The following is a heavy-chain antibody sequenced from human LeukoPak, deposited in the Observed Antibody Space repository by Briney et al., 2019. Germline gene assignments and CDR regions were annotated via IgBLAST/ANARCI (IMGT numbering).Heavy chain of an antibody. J-gene: IGHJ5*02. D-gene: IGHD1-26*01. CDR2: IDKEKNSYAT. CDR3: TRDSGTYNWLDP. CDR1: GFTFSGSA. V-gene: IGHV3-73*01. Sequence: GGSLRLSCAASGFTFSGSAIHWVRQSFGKGVEWIGHIDKEKNSYATASAYAVSVEGRFTVSRDDSKNMAFLQMSGLKTEDTALYFCTRDSGTYNWLDPWGQGTLVTVSS.